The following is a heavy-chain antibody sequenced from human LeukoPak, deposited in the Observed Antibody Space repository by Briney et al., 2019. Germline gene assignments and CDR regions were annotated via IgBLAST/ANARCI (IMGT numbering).Heavy chain of an antibody. J-gene: IGHJ4*02. CDR3: ATPLGYGDYPLDY. D-gene: IGHD4-17*01. CDR2: IYYSGST. CDR1: GGSISSSSYY. Sequence: SETLSLTCTVSGGSISSSSYYWGWIRQPPGKGLEWIGSIYYSGSTYYNPSLKSRVTISVDTSKSQFSLKLSSVTAADTAVYYCATPLGYGDYPLDYWGQGTLVTVSS. V-gene: IGHV4-39*01.